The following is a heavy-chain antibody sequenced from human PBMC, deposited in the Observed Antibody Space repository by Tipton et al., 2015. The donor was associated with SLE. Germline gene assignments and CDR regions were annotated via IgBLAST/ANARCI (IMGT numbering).Heavy chain of an antibody. Sequence: GSLRLSCAASGFTFSSYAMSWVRQAPGKGLEWVSGISGSGGSTYYADSVKGRFTISRDNSKNTLYLQMHSLRAEDTALYYCAKYCSGSYYFDYWGQGTLVPVSS. CDR2: ISGSGGST. CDR1: GFTFSSYA. CDR3: AKYCSGSYYFDY. J-gene: IGHJ4*02. V-gene: IGHV3-23*01. D-gene: IGHD2-15*01.